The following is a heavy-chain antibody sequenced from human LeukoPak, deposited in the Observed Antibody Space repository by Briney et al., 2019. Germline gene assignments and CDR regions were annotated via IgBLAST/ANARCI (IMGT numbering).Heavy chain of an antibody. CDR3: ARDRGFAVVVAATFTFDY. V-gene: IGHV1-2*02. CDR1: GYTFTGYY. Sequence: ASVKVSCKASGYTFTGYYMHRVRQAPGQGLEWMGWINPNSGGTNYAQKFQGRVTMTRDTSISTAYMELSRLRSDDTAVYYCARDRGFAVVVAATFTFDYWGQGTLVTVSS. CDR2: INPNSGGT. D-gene: IGHD2-15*01. J-gene: IGHJ4*02.